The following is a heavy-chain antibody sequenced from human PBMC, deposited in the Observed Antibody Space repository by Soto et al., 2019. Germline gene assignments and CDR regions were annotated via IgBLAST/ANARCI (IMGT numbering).Heavy chain of an antibody. CDR1: GGSISSSNW. CDR2: IYHSGST. Sequence: SETLSLTCAVSGGSISSSNWWSWVRQPPGKGLEWIGEIYHSGSTNCNPSLKSRVTISVDKSKNQFSLKLSSVTAADTAGYYCARDSPYYDSSGNNAWYWFDPWGQGTLVTVS. CDR3: ARDSPYYDSSGNNAWYWFDP. V-gene: IGHV4-4*02. D-gene: IGHD3-22*01. J-gene: IGHJ5*02.